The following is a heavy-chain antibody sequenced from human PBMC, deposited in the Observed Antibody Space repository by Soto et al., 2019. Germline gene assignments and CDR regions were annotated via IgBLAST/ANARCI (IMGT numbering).Heavy chain of an antibody. D-gene: IGHD3-22*01. V-gene: IGHV3-23*01. Sequence: GGSLRLSCAASGFTFSSYAMSWVRQAPGKGLKWVSAISGSGGSTYYADSVKGRFTISRDNSKNTLYLQMNSLRAEDTAVYYCAKDTTYYYDSSGYYWRGLDYWGQGTLVTVSS. CDR1: GFTFSSYA. CDR3: AKDTTYYYDSSGYYWRGLDY. J-gene: IGHJ4*02. CDR2: ISGSGGST.